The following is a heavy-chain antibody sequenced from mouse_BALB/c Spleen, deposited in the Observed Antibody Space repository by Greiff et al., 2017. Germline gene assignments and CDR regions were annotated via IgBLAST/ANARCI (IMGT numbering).Heavy chain of an antibody. Sequence: LVKTGASVKISCKASGYSFTGYYMHWVKQSHGKSLEWIGYISCYNGATSYNQKFKGKSTFTVDTSSSTAYMQFNSLTSEDSAVYYCARWTYYGNVGDAMDYWGQGTSVTVSS. CDR3: ARWTYYGNVGDAMDY. J-gene: IGHJ4*01. V-gene: IGHV1S34*01. CDR1: GYSFTGYY. CDR2: ISCYNGAT. D-gene: IGHD2-10*01.